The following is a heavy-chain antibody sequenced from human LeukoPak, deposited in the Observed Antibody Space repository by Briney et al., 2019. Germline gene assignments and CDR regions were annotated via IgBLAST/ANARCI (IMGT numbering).Heavy chain of an antibody. J-gene: IGHJ6*03. Sequence: SETLSLTCTVSGGSISSYYWSWIRQPPGKGLEWIGYIYYSGSTNYSPSLKRRGTISLETSKNQFSLRLSSLPAADTAVYYCARAVQLARPRPLIGYYSMDVWGKGNTVTVSS. CDR2: IYYSGST. CDR3: ARAVQLARPRPLIGYYSMDV. D-gene: IGHD1-1*01. V-gene: IGHV4-59*01. CDR1: GGSISSYY.